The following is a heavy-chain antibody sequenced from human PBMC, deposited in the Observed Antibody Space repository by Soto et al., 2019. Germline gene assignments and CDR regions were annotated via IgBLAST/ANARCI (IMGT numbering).Heavy chain of an antibody. Sequence: SETLSLTCTVSGGSISSYYWSWIRQPPGKGLEWIGYIYYSGSTNYNPSLKSRVTISVDTSKNQFSLKLSSVTAADTAVYYCASYGDYVGRLTGFDYWGQGTLVTVSS. CDR2: IYYSGST. J-gene: IGHJ4*02. CDR3: ASYGDYVGRLTGFDY. CDR1: GGSISSYY. D-gene: IGHD4-17*01. V-gene: IGHV4-59*08.